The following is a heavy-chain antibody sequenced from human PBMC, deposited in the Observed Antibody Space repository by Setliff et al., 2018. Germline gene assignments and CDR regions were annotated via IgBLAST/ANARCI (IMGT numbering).Heavy chain of an antibody. V-gene: IGHV4-38-2*02. J-gene: IGHJ4*02. CDR2: IFHSGST. Sequence: PSETLSLTCTVSGYSISSGYYWGWIRQPPGKGLEWIGSIFHSGSTFYSPSLKRRVTISEDMSKNQFFLKLSSVTAADTAVYYCAREGRYCSGDTCYFSHLYYFDYWGQGTLVTVSS. CDR1: GYSISSGYY. D-gene: IGHD2-15*01. CDR3: AREGRYCSGDTCYFSHLYYFDY.